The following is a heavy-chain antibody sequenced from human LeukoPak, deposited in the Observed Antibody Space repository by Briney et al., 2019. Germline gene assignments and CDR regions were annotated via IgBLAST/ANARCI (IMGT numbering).Heavy chain of an antibody. CDR1: GFTFSPYS. Sequence: GGSLRLSCAAASGFTFSPYSMTWVRQAPGKGLEWVSTISGNGANTYYGDSVKGRFTISRDNSKNTLYLQMNNLRAEDTAVYFCAKGSGSGWYGWFAPWGQGTLVTVSS. CDR2: ISGNGANT. V-gene: IGHV3-23*01. J-gene: IGHJ5*02. CDR3: AKGSGSGWYGWFAP. D-gene: IGHD6-19*01.